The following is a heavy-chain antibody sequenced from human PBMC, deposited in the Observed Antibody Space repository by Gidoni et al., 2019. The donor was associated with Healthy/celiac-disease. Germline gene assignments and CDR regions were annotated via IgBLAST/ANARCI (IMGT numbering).Heavy chain of an antibody. CDR1: GFTFIGSA. Sequence: EVQLVESGGGLVQPGGSLQLSCAASGFTFIGSAMHWVRKAAGKGLGVVGRIRSKGNSYATAYAASVKGRFTISREYSKNTAYLQMNSLKTEDTAVYYCTRTPGITGTTNWFDPWGQGTLVTVSS. D-gene: IGHD1-7*01. J-gene: IGHJ5*02. CDR3: TRTPGITGTTNWFDP. V-gene: IGHV3-73*02. CDR2: IRSKGNSYAT.